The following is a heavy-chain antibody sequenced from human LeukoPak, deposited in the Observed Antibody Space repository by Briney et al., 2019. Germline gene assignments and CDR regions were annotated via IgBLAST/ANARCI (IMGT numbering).Heavy chain of an antibody. CDR1: GGSISSSSYY. J-gene: IGHJ5*02. V-gene: IGHV4-39*01. CDR3: SGAHFYGSGGPPLFHP. Sequence: SETLSLTCTVSGGSISSSSYYWGWIRQPPGKGLEWIGSIYYSGSTYYNPSLKSRVTISVDTSKNQFSLKLSSVTAADPAVYYCSGAHFYGSGGPPLFHPWGQGTLVTGSS. CDR2: IYYSGST. D-gene: IGHD3-10*01.